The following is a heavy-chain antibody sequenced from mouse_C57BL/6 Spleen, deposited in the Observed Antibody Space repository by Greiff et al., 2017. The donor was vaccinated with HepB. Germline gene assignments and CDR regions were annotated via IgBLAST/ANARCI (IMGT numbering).Heavy chain of an antibody. CDR2: IDPEDGET. V-gene: IGHV14-2*01. CDR1: GFNIKDYY. Sequence: VQLQQSGAELVKPGASVKLSCTASGFNIKDYYMRWVKQRTEQGLEWIGRIDPEDGETKYAPKFQGKATITADTSSNTAYLQLSSLTSEDTAVYYWARTGTGYWGQGTTLTVSS. J-gene: IGHJ2*01. CDR3: ARTGTGY. D-gene: IGHD4-1*01.